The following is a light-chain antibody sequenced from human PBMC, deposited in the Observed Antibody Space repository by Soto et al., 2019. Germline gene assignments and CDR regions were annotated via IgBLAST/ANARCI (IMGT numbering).Light chain of an antibody. CDR2: DVS. V-gene: IGLV2-14*03. CDR3: TSYTGSSTVV. J-gene: IGLJ2*01. Sequence: QSALTQPASVSGSPGQSITISCTGTSSDVGGYNYVSWYQQHPGKAPKVPIYDVSNRPSGVSNRFSGSKSGNTASLSISGLQAEDEAHYYCTSYTGSSTVVFGGGTKLTVL. CDR1: SSDVGGYNY.